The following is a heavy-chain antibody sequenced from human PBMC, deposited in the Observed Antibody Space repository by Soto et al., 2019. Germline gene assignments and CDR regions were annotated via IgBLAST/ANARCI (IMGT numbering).Heavy chain of an antibody. CDR3: AKDSRYSDYVRAFDI. D-gene: IGHD5-12*01. CDR1: GFTFNSYA. J-gene: IGHJ3*02. CDR2: ISGSGYGT. V-gene: IGHV3-23*01. Sequence: EVQLLESGGGLVQPGGSLRLSCAASGFTFNSYAMTWVRQSPGKGLEWVSTISGSGYGTYYADSMKGRFTISRDNSKNTLYLQLNSLTAEGTAVYFCAKDSRYSDYVRAFDIWGRGTMVTVSS.